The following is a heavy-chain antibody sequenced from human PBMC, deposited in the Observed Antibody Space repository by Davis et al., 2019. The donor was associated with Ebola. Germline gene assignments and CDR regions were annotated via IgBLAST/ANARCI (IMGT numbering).Heavy chain of an antibody. CDR2: IYPGDSDT. D-gene: IGHD3-10*01. CDR1: GYSFTSYW. J-gene: IGHJ6*02. Sequence: GESLKISCKGSGYSFTSYWIGWVRQMPGKGLEWMGIIYPGDSDTRYSPSFQGQVTISADKSISTAYLQWSSLKASDTAMYYCARCSARFGELLIVANHYYYYYGMDVWGQGTTVTVSS. V-gene: IGHV5-51*01. CDR3: ARCSARFGELLIVANHYYYYYGMDV.